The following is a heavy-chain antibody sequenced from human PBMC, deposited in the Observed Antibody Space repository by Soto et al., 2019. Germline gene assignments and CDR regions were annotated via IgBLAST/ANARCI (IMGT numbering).Heavy chain of an antibody. J-gene: IGHJ4*02. D-gene: IGHD3-10*01. CDR2: INAGQGNT. CDR1: GGTFSSYA. Sequence: GASVKVSCKASGGTFSSYAISWVRQAPGQSLEWMGWINAGQGNTKYSQKFQDRVTLTRDTSASTAYMDLSSLRSEDTAVYYCARAAWSSGSPRFDYWGQGTLVTVSS. CDR3: ARAAWSSGSPRFDY. V-gene: IGHV1-3*01.